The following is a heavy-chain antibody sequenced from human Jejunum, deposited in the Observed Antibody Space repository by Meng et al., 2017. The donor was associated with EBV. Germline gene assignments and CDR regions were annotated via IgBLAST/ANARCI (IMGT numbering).Heavy chain of an antibody. D-gene: IGHD3-10*01. CDR1: GFSLGTSGAG. CDR2: IFWNDDR. Sequence: TTLKKSGPPPVQPTQPLTLTCTFSGFSLGTSGAGVGWIRQPPGEAPEWLAVIFWNDDRLYNPSLKSRLSITKDTSKNQVVLTMTNVDPVDTATYYCAHRRGDDSSGGAFDLWGEGTMVTVSS. CDR3: AHRRGDDSSGGAFDL. J-gene: IGHJ3*01. V-gene: IGHV2-5*01.